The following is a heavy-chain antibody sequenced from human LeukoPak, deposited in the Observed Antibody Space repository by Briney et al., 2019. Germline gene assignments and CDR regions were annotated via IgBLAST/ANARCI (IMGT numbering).Heavy chain of an antibody. Sequence: GASLKISCKASGYSFTTYWIGWVRQMPGKGLEWMGITFPGGSDTKYSPPFQGLVTMSADRSISTAYLQWNSLKASDTAMYYCVRHFHPAETTGGYFDLLGRGTLVTVSS. CDR1: GYSFTTYW. CDR2: TFPGGSDT. D-gene: IGHD4-17*01. V-gene: IGHV5-51*01. CDR3: VRHFHPAETTGGYFDL. J-gene: IGHJ2*01.